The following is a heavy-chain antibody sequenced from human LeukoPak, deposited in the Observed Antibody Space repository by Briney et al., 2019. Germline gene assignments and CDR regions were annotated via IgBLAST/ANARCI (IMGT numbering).Heavy chain of an antibody. J-gene: IGHJ4*02. V-gene: IGHV3-49*04. D-gene: IGHD1-26*01. Sequence: PGGSLRLSCTASGFTFVDYGMSWVRQAPGKGLEWVGFIRSKAYGGTTEYAASVKGRFTISRDDSKSIAYLQMNSLKTEDTAVYYCTAIVGARSMVDYWGQGTLVTVSS. CDR1: GFTFVDYG. CDR2: IRSKAYGGTT. CDR3: TAIVGARSMVDY.